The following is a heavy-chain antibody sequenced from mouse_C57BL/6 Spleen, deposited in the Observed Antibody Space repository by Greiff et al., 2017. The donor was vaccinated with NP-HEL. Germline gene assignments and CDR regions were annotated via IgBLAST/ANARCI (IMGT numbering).Heavy chain of an antibody. Sequence: EVQRVESEGGLVQPGSSMKLSCTASGFTFSDYYMAWVRQVPEKGLEWVANINYDGSSTYYLDSLKSRFIISRDNAKNILYLQMSSLKSEDTATYYCARDEDSSGFFAYWGQGTLVTVSA. CDR1: GFTFSDYY. CDR3: ARDEDSSGFFAY. V-gene: IGHV5-16*01. D-gene: IGHD3-2*02. J-gene: IGHJ3*01. CDR2: INYDGSST.